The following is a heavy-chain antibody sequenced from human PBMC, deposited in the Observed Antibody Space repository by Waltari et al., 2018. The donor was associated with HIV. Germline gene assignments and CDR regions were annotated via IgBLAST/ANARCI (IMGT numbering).Heavy chain of an antibody. CDR3: ARGNCAIGSCFAVAFPFDI. J-gene: IGHJ3*02. D-gene: IGHD2-8*01. CDR1: RGSLKSNY. CDR2: VYYSGTT. V-gene: IGHV4-59*13. Sequence: QVQLQESGPGLVKPSETLSLTCNVSRGSLKSNYWTWIRQKPGKGLEWIGFVYYSGTTVYSPSLQSRVTIAVAPSRNQFSLRLRSATAADTATYYCARGNCAIGSCFAVAFPFDIWGPGTTVTVSS.